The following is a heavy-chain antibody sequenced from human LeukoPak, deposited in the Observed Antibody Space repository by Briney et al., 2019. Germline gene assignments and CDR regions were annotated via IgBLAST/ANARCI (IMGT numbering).Heavy chain of an antibody. CDR1: GGSISSSSYY. Sequence: PSETLSLTCTVSGGSISSSSYYWGWIRQPPGKGLEWIGSIYYSGSTYYNPSLKSRVTISVDTSKNQFSLKLSSVTAADTAVYYCARLHSSGWCFDYWGQGTLVTVSS. CDR3: ARLHSSGWCFDY. CDR2: IYYSGST. V-gene: IGHV4-39*01. D-gene: IGHD6-19*01. J-gene: IGHJ4*02.